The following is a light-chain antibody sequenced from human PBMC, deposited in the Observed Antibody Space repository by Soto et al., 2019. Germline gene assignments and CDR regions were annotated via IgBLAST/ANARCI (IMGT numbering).Light chain of an antibody. J-gene: IGLJ2*01. V-gene: IGLV2-8*01. CDR2: EVN. CDR3: SSSAGSNTFVV. Sequence: QSALTQPPSASGSPGQSVTISSTGTSSDIGAYNSVSWYQQHPGKAPQLMIYEVNKRPSGVPDRFSGSKSGNTASLTVSGLQAEDEADYYCSSSAGSNTFVVFGGGTKLTVL. CDR1: SSDIGAYNS.